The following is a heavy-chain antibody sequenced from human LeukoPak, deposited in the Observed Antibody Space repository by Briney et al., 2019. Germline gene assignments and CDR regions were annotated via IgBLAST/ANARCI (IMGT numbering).Heavy chain of an antibody. V-gene: IGHV3-15*01. CDR2: IKSKTDGGTT. Sequence: PGGSLRLSCAASGSTFSNYAMSWVRQAPGKGLEWVGRIKSKTDGGTTDYAAPVKGRFTISRDDSKNTLYLQMNSLKTEDTAVYYCTIYLWFGELSIYWGQGTLVTVSS. CDR3: TIYLWFGELSIY. J-gene: IGHJ4*02. CDR1: GSTFSNYA. D-gene: IGHD3-10*01.